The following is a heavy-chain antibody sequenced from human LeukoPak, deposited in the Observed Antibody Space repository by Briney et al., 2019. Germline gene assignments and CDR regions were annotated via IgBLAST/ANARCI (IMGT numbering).Heavy chain of an antibody. Sequence: PSETLSLTCAVYGGSFSGYYWSWIRQPPGKGLEWIGEINHSGSTNYNPSLKSRVTISVDTSKNQFSLKLSSVTAADTAVYYCARGMVVPGAIYYYYYMDVWGKGTTVTVSS. J-gene: IGHJ6*03. V-gene: IGHV4-34*01. CDR3: ARGMVVPGAIYYYYYMDV. D-gene: IGHD2-2*01. CDR1: GGSFSGYY. CDR2: INHSGST.